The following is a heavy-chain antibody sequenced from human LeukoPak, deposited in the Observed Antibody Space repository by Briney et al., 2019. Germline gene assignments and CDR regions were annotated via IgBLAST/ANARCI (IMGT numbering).Heavy chain of an antibody. Sequence: ASVKVSCKASGYTFTSYGLSWMRQAPGQGLEWMGWINPNSGVTNYAQKLQGRVTITRDTSIDTAYMQLSRLRSDDTAVYYCAKDRYGDYEAPFHYYMDAWGRGTTVTVSS. CDR1: GYTFTSYG. D-gene: IGHD5-12*01. J-gene: IGHJ6*03. CDR3: AKDRYGDYEAPFHYYMDA. CDR2: INPNSGVT. V-gene: IGHV1-2*02.